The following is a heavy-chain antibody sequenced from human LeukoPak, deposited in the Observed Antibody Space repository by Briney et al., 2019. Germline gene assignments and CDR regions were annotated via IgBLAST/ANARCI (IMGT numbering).Heavy chain of an antibody. J-gene: IGHJ3*02. CDR3: AREGGCSSTSCYFAITFGGVIVLGAFDI. V-gene: IGHV3-30*03. CDR1: GFTFSSYG. CDR2: ISYDGSTK. D-gene: IGHD3-16*02. Sequence: AGGSLRLSCAASGFTFSSYGMHWVRQAPGKGLEWVAVISYDGSTKYYPDSVKGRFTISRDNSKNTLYLQMNSLRAEDTAVYYCAREGGCSSTSCYFAITFGGVIVLGAFDIWGQGTMVTVSS.